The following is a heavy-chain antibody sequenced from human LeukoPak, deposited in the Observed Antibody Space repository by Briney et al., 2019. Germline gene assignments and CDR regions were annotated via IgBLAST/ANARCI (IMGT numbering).Heavy chain of an antibody. J-gene: IGHJ3*02. CDR3: ARGVVPAAIRGSRAFDI. Sequence: SETLSLTCTVSGGSISSSSYYWSWIRQPPGKGLEWIGYIYYSGSTNYNPSLKSRVTISVDTSKNQFSLKLSSVTAADTAVYYCARGVVPAAIRGSRAFDIWGQGTMVTVSS. CDR2: IYYSGST. V-gene: IGHV4-61*01. D-gene: IGHD2-2*01. CDR1: GGSISSSSYY.